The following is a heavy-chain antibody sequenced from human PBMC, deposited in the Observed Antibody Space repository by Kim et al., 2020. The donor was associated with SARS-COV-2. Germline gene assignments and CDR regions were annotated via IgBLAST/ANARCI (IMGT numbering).Heavy chain of an antibody. CDR3: ASLDSSGYYYFDY. J-gene: IGHJ4*02. D-gene: IGHD3-22*01. Sequence: YNPSLKSRVTISVDTSKNQFSLKLSSVTAADTAVYYCASLDSSGYYYFDYWGQGTLVTVSS. V-gene: IGHV4-59*01.